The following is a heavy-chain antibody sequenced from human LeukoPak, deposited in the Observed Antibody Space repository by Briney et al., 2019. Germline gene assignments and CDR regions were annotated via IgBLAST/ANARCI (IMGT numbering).Heavy chain of an antibody. CDR3: AKFSSVAYGYFDF. D-gene: IGHD3-10*01. J-gene: IGHJ2*01. Sequence: GGSLRLSCAASGFTFSSYAMSWVRQAPGKGLEWVSAISGSGGNTYYADSVKGRFTISRDNSKNTLYLQMNSLRAEDTAVYYCAKFSSVAYGYFDFWGRGTLVTVSS. V-gene: IGHV3-23*01. CDR2: ISGSGGNT. CDR1: GFTFSSYA.